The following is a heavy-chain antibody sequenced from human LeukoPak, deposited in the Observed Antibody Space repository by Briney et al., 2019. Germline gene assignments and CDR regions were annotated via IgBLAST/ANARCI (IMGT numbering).Heavy chain of an antibody. CDR3: AIDPNWGTHS. V-gene: IGHV3-23*01. CDR1: GFTFSTYT. CDR2: IGSSGGGI. J-gene: IGHJ4*02. Sequence: GGSLRLSCAASGFTFSTYTMYWVRHPPGKGLEWVSIIGSSGGGIHYADSVKGRFTISRGNSKNALYLQMNSLRVEDTAVYYCAIDPNWGTHSWGQGVLVTVSS. D-gene: IGHD7-27*01.